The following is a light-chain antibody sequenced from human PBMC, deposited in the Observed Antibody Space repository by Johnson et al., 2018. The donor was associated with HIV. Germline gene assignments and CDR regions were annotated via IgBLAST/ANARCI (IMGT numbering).Light chain of an antibody. Sequence: QSVLTQPPSVSAAPGQKVTISCSGSSSNIGNNYVSWYQQFPGTAPKLLIYENNKRPSGIPDRFSGSKSGTSATLGITGLQTGDEADYYCAAWDDSLNGHYVFGTGTKVTVL. CDR3: AAWDDSLNGHYV. V-gene: IGLV1-51*02. CDR1: SSNIGNNY. J-gene: IGLJ1*01. CDR2: ENN.